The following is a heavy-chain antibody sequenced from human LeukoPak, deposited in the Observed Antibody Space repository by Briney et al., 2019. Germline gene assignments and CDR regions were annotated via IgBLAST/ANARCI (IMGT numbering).Heavy chain of an antibody. D-gene: IGHD6-13*01. V-gene: IGHV1-24*01. Sequence: ASVKVSCKVSGYTLTELSMHWVRQAPGRGLEWVGGFDPEDGETIYAQKFQGRVTMTEDASTDTAYMELSSLRSEDTAVYYCARVKVAAAGTLDYWGQGTLVSVSS. CDR2: FDPEDGET. CDR3: ARVKVAAAGTLDY. CDR1: GYTLTELS. J-gene: IGHJ4*02.